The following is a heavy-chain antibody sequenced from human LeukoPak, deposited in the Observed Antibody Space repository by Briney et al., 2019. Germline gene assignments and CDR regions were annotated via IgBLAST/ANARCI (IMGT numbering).Heavy chain of an antibody. Sequence: GGSLRLSCAASGFTFSDYYMSWVRQAPGKGLEWVSSISSSGGSTYYADSVKGRFTISRDNSKNTLYLQMNSLSPEDTAVYYCATYRQVLLPFESWGQGTLVTVSS. CDR1: GFTFSDYY. V-gene: IGHV3-23*01. CDR3: ATYRQVLLPFES. CDR2: ISSSGGST. D-gene: IGHD2-8*02. J-gene: IGHJ4*02.